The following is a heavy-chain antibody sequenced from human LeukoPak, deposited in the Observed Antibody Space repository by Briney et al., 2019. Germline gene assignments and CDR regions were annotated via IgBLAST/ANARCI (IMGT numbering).Heavy chain of an antibody. V-gene: IGHV3-48*03. D-gene: IGHD6-19*01. CDR1: GFTFSSYE. Sequence: GGSLRLSCGASGFTFSSYEMTWVRQAPGKGLEWVSYISGSGEYIYYADSVKGRFTISRDNAKNSLYLQMNSLRAEDTAVYYCVRDRAVASGKNAFEMLGQGTMVTVSS. CDR3: VRDRAVASGKNAFEM. J-gene: IGHJ3*02. CDR2: ISGSGEYI.